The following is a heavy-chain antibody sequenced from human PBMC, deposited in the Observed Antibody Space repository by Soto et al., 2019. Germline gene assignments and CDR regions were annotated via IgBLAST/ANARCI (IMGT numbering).Heavy chain of an antibody. D-gene: IGHD3-22*01. J-gene: IGHJ4*02. CDR2: IIPIFGTA. CDR1: GGTFSSYA. CDR3: ASGYYYDSSGYYPIDY. V-gene: IGHV1-69*13. Sequence: XVKGSCRASGGTFSSYAIGWVRHAPGQGLEWMGGIIPIFGTANYAQKFQGRVTITADESTSTAYMELSSLRSEHTAVYYCASGYYYDSSGYYPIDYWGQGTLVTVSS.